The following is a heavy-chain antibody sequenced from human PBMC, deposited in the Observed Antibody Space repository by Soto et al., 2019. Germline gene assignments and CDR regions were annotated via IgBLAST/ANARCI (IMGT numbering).Heavy chain of an antibody. V-gene: IGHV3-30*03. CDR3: AILSLGGAPWSPYYYGMDV. CDR2: ISYDGSNK. Sequence: PVGSLRLSCAASGFTFSSYGMHWVRQAPGKGLEWVAVISYDGSNKYYADSVKGRFTISRDNSKNTLYLQMNSLRAEDTAVYYCAILSLGGAPWSPYYYGMDVWGQGTTVTVSS. J-gene: IGHJ6*02. D-gene: IGHD2-8*01. CDR1: GFTFSSYG.